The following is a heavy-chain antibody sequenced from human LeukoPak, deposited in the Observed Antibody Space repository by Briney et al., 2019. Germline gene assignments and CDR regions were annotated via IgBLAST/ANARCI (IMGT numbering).Heavy chain of an antibody. Sequence: KSSETLSLTCTVSGGSISSSSYYWGWIRQPPWKGLEWIGRIYYSGSTYYNLSLKSRVTISVDTSKNHFSLKLSSVTAADTAVYYCARGRSGSYLIGWTYYFDYWGQGTLVTVSS. CDR3: ARGRSGSYLIGWTYYFDY. CDR1: GGSISSSSYY. D-gene: IGHD1-26*01. J-gene: IGHJ4*02. CDR2: IYYSGST. V-gene: IGHV4-39*02.